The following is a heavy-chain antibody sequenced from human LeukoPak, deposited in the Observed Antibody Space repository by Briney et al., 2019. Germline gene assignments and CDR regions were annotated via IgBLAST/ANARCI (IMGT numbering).Heavy chain of an antibody. Sequence: SETLSLTCAVYGGSFSGYYWSWIRQPPGKGLEWIGGINHSGSTNYNPSLKSRVTMSVDTSKNQFSLKLSSVTAADTAVYYCARDRLEATFGGVIVIGYYYYMDVWGKGTTVTISS. D-gene: IGHD3-16*02. CDR3: ARDRLEATFGGVIVIGYYYYMDV. CDR1: GGSFSGYY. V-gene: IGHV4-34*01. CDR2: INHSGST. J-gene: IGHJ6*03.